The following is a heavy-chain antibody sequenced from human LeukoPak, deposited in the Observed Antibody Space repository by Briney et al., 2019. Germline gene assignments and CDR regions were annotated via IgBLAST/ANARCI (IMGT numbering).Heavy chain of an antibody. D-gene: IGHD6-6*01. CDR2: ISYSGSA. Sequence: SETLTLTCSVSSGSIRRYYWNWIRQPPGKGLEWIGYISYSGSANYNPSLKSRVAISLDTSKNQFSLRLSSVTAADTAVYYCARREVQESTSSEGNWFDPWGQGTLVTVSS. CDR3: ARREVQESTSSEGNWFDP. J-gene: IGHJ5*02. CDR1: SGSIRRYY. V-gene: IGHV4-59*08.